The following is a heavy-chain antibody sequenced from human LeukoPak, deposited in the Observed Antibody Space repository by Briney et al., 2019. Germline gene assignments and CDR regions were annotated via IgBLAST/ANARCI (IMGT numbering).Heavy chain of an antibody. D-gene: IGHD6-13*01. V-gene: IGHV1-69*13. CDR2: IIPIFGTA. CDR1: GGTFSSYA. Sequence: SVKVSCKASGGTFSSYAISWVRQAPGQGLEWMGGIIPIFGTANYAQKFQGRVTITADESTSTAYMELSSLRSEDTAVYYCAREDSSSWYDKFNWFDPWGQGTLVTVSS. J-gene: IGHJ5*02. CDR3: AREDSSSWYDKFNWFDP.